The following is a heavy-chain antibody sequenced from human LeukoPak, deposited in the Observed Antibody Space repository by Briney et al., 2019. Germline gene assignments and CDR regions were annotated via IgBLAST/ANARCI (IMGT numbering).Heavy chain of an antibody. D-gene: IGHD6-19*01. CDR2: ISGSGGST. J-gene: IGHJ4*02. CDR3: AKAGYSSGWTPFDY. V-gene: IGHV3-23*01. CDR1: GFTFSNHA. Sequence: GGSLRLSCAASGFTFSNHAMSWVRQAPGKGLEWVSGISGSGGSTYYTDSVKGRFTISRDNSKNTLFLQMSSLRAEDTAIYYCAKAGYSSGWTPFDYWGQGTLVTVSS.